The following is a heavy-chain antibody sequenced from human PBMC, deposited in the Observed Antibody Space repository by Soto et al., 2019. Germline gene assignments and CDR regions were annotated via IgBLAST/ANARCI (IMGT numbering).Heavy chain of an antibody. CDR3: ARGATGYGNFDY. J-gene: IGHJ4*02. Sequence: EVQLVESGGGLVQPGGSLRLSCAASGFTFSSYWMHWVRQAPGKGLVWVSRINGDGSSLYYADSVKGRLTISRDSAKNQLYLQINRLRDEDTGVYYCARGATGYGNFDYWGQGTLVTVSS. CDR1: GFTFSSYW. CDR2: INGDGSSL. V-gene: IGHV3-74*01. D-gene: IGHD5-12*01.